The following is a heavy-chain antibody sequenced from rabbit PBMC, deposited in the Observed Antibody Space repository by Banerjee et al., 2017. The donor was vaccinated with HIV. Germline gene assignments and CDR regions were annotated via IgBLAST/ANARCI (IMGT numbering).Heavy chain of an antibody. Sequence: QSLEESGGGLVQPEGSLTLTCTASGLSFSGYYYMCWVRQAPGKGLEWIGCIYAGSSDSTYYASWAKGRFTISKTSSTTVTLQMTSLTAADTATYFCARDLAGVIGWNFNLWGPGTLVTVS. CDR2: IYAGSSDST. D-gene: IGHD4-1*01. V-gene: IGHV1S40*01. CDR1: GLSFSGYYY. CDR3: ARDLAGVIGWNFNL. J-gene: IGHJ4*01.